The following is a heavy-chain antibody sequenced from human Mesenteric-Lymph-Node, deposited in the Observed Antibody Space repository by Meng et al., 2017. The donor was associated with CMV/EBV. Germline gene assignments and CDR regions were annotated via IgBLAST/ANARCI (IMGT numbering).Heavy chain of an antibody. J-gene: IGHJ4*02. CDR1: GFTFSSYA. CDR3: ARGLQRVPAAVNFDY. V-gene: IGHV3-48*04. Sequence: GESLKISCAASGFTFSSYAMHWVRQAPGKGLEWVSYISSSSSTIYYADSVKGRFTISRDNAKNSVYLQMNSLRAEDTAVYYCARGLQRVPAAVNFDYWGQGTLVTVSS. D-gene: IGHD2-2*01. CDR2: ISSSSSTI.